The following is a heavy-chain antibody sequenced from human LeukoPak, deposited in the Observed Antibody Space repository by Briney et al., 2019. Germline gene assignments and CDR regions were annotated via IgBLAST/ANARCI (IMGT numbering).Heavy chain of an antibody. CDR3: AKDVSYCNSVTCATWFDP. J-gene: IGHJ5*02. Sequence: PGGSLRLSCAASGFTFSSYAMSWVRQAPGKGLEWVSAISGSGGSTYYADSVKGRFTISRDNSKNTLYLQMNSLRAEDTAVYYCAKDVSYCNSVTCATWFDPWGQGTLVTVSS. V-gene: IGHV3-23*01. CDR2: ISGSGGST. D-gene: IGHD2/OR15-2a*01. CDR1: GFTFSSYA.